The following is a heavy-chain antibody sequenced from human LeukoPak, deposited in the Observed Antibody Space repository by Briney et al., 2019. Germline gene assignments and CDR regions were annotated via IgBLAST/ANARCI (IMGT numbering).Heavy chain of an antibody. CDR2: ISVYNGNT. CDR1: GYTFINYG. CDR3: ASSGPGYFYDSSGHLDY. J-gene: IGHJ4*01. V-gene: IGHV1-18*01. D-gene: IGHD3-22*01. Sequence: GASVNVSCKASGYTFINYGFSWVRQAPGQGLEWMGWISVYNGNTNYAQRLQGRVTMTTDTSTSTAYMELRSLRSDDTAVYYCASSGPGYFYDSSGHLDYWGHGTLVTVSS.